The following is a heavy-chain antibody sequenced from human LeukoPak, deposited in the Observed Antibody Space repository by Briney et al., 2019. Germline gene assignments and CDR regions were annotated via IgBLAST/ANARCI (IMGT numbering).Heavy chain of an antibody. CDR2: IYPGDSDT. D-gene: IGHD5-12*01. CDR1: GYRFTSYW. J-gene: IGHJ5*02. V-gene: IGHV5-51*01. Sequence: GESLKISCKGSGYRFTSYWIGWVRQMPGKGLEWRGIIYPGDSDTRYSPSFQGQVTISADKSISTAYLQWSSLKASDTAMYYCARGGYDSIDWFDPWGQGTLVTVSS. CDR3: ARGGYDSIDWFDP.